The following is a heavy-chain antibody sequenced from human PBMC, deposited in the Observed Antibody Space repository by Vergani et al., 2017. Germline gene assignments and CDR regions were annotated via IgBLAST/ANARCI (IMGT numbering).Heavy chain of an antibody. CDR2: ISGRGGST. D-gene: IGHD5-12*01. CDR1: GFTFNHYA. Sequence: EVQLLEAGGDLVQPGGSLRLSCAASGFTFNHYAINWVRKAPGKWLEWVSGISGRGGSTYYAGSVKGRFTISSDSSKNTLYLQMNSLSAGDTAVYYCAKANPRNSGYDYLYYYHAMDVWGQGTTVTVSS. CDR3: AKANPRNSGYDYLYYYHAMDV. V-gene: IGHV3-23*01. J-gene: IGHJ6*02.